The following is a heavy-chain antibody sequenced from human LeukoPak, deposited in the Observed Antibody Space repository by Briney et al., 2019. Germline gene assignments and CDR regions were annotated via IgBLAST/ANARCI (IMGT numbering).Heavy chain of an antibody. V-gene: IGHV1-46*01. Sequence: GASVKVSCKASGYTFTSYYMHWVRQAPGQGLEWMGIINPSGGSTSYAQKFQGRVTMTRDTSKNQFSLKLSSVTAADTAVYYCARVRFQYRGRYDILTGYAIALDYWGQGTLVTVSS. D-gene: IGHD3-9*01. CDR3: ARVRFQYRGRYDILTGYAIALDY. CDR2: INPSGGST. CDR1: GYTFTSYY. J-gene: IGHJ4*02.